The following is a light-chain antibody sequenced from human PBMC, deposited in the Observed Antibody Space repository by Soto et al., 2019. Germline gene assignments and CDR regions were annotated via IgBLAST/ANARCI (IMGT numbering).Light chain of an antibody. CDR2: LNSDGYH. CDR1: SGHSSYA. Sequence: QSVLTQSPSASASLGASVKLTCTLSSGHSSYAIAWHQQQPEKGPRFLMKLNSDGYHSKGDGIPDRFSGSSSGAERYLTISSLQSEDEADYYCQTWGTGIQVFGGGTKVTVL. CDR3: QTWGTGIQV. V-gene: IGLV4-69*01. J-gene: IGLJ2*01.